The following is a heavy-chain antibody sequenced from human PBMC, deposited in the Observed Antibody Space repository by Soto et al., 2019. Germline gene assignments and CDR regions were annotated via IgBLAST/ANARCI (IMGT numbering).Heavy chain of an antibody. J-gene: IGHJ4*02. CDR2: IWYDGSNK. D-gene: IGHD3-22*01. V-gene: IGHV3-33*01. CDR3: ARDYYDSSGYIDY. CDR1: GFTFSSYG. Sequence: PGGSLRLSCAASGFTFSSYGMHWVRQAPGKGLEWVAVIWYDGSNKYYADSVKGRFTISRDNSKNTLYLQMNSLRAEDTAVYYCARDYYDSSGYIDYWGQGTLVTVSS.